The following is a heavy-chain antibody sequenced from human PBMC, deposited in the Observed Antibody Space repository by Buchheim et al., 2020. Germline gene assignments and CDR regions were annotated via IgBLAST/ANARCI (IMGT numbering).Heavy chain of an antibody. V-gene: IGHV3-33*08. CDR3: ARDWGYYGSGSPPGAY. D-gene: IGHD3-10*01. CDR2: IWYDGSNK. CDR1: GFTFSSYG. J-gene: IGHJ4*02. Sequence: QVQLVESGGGVVQPGRSLRLSCAASGFTFSSYGMHWVRQAPGKGLEWVAVIWYDGSNKYYADSVKGRFTISRDNSKNTLSLQMNSLRAEDTAVYYCARDWGYYGSGSPPGAYWGQGTL.